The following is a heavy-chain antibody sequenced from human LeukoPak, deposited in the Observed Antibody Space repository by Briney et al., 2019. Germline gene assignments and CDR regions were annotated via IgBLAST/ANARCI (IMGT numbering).Heavy chain of an antibody. CDR1: GYPFTSYD. CDR3: ATTQSYASGSRGYDY. CDR2: MTPNSEKR. Sequence: ASVKVSCKTSGYPFTSYDIHWVRQAAGHGLEWMSWMTPNSEKRAYAERFLDRVTMTEDTSVDTAYMELNSLQSDDTAVYYCATTQSYASGSRGYDYWGQGTLVTVSS. J-gene: IGHJ4*02. D-gene: IGHD3-10*01. V-gene: IGHV1-8*01.